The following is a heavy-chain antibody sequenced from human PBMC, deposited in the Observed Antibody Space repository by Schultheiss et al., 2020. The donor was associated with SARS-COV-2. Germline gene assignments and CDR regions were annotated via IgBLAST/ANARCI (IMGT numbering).Heavy chain of an antibody. J-gene: IGHJ2*01. D-gene: IGHD6-19*01. CDR3: GRAVTGPKRYFDL. CDR2: IHTSGST. CDR1: GGSISSYY. V-gene: IGHV4-4*07. Sequence: SETLSLTCTVSGGSISSYYWTWIRQPPGKGLEWIGRIHTSGSTNYNPSLKSRVTMSVDTSKNQFSLKLTSVTAADTAVFYCGRAVTGPKRYFDLWGRGTLVTVAS.